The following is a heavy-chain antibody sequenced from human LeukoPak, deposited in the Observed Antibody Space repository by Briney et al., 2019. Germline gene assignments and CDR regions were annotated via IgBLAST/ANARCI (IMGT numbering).Heavy chain of an antibody. CDR1: GFTFSSYS. Sequence: GGSLRLSCAASGFTFSSYSMNWVRQAPGKGLEWVSSISSSSSYIYYADSVKGRFTISRDNAKNSLYLQMNSLRAEDTAVYYCARASGEWLVEHFDYWGQGTLVTVSS. CDR3: ARASGEWLVEHFDY. J-gene: IGHJ4*02. V-gene: IGHV3-21*01. D-gene: IGHD6-19*01. CDR2: ISSSSSYI.